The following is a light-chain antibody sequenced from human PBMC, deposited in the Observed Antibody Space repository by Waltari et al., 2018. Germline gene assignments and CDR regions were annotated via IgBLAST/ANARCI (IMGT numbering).Light chain of an antibody. J-gene: IGLJ2*01. CDR1: SSDVGNYKR. CDR3: SSYAGSSKGV. V-gene: IGLV2-23*02. CDR2: AVS. Sequence: QSALTQPASVSGSPGQSITISCTGTSSDVGNYKRVSWYQQHPGKPPKLMIYAVSTRPSGVSDRFSGSKSGDMASLTISGLQPEDEAEYFCSSYAGSSKGVFGGGTKVTIL.